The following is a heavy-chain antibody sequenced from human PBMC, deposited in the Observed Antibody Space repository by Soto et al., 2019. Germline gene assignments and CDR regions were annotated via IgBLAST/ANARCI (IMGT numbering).Heavy chain of an antibody. CDR1: GYTFTSYD. Sequence: QVQLVQSGAEVKKPGASVRVSCKASGYTFTSYDINWVRQAAGQGLEWMGWVNPNSGNSGYAQKFQGRVTMTRNTSISTAYMDLSSLRSDDTAVYFCARGQLKSRYFDYWGQGTPVTVSS. V-gene: IGHV1-8*01. CDR3: ARGQLKSRYFDY. J-gene: IGHJ4*02. CDR2: VNPNSGNS.